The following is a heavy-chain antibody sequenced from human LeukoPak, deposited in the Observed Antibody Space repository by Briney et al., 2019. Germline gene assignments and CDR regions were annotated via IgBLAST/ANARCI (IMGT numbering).Heavy chain of an antibody. CDR1: GGSVSSGSYH. J-gene: IGHJ4*02. CDR3: ASGFSHPFDY. CDR2: IYYSGST. Sequence: SETLSLTCTVSGGSVSSGSYHWSWIRQPPGKGLEYIGYIYYSGSTYYNPSLKSRVTISVDTSKNQFSLKLSSVTAADTAVYYCASGFSHPFDYWGQGTLVTVSS. D-gene: IGHD3-3*01. V-gene: IGHV4-61*01.